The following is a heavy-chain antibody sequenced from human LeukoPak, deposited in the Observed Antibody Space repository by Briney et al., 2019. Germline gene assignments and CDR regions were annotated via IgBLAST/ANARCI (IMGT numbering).Heavy chain of an antibody. V-gene: IGHV4-39*01. CDR3: AVTATPGHYFDY. D-gene: IGHD2-15*01. CDR2: IYYSGNT. Sequence: SETLSLTCTVSGGSISSSSYYWGWIRQPPGKGLEWIGSIYYSGNTYYNPSLKSRVTISVDTSKNQFSLKLSSVTAADTAVYYCAVTATPGHYFDYWGQGSLVTVSS. CDR1: GGSISSSSYY. J-gene: IGHJ4*02.